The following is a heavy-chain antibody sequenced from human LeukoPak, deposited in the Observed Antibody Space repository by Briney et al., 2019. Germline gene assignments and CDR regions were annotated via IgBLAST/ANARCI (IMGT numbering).Heavy chain of an antibody. Sequence: PSETLSLTCTVSGGSISSYYWSWIRQPAGKGLEWIGRIYTSGSTNYNPSLKSRVTMSVDTSKNQFSLKLSSVIAADTAVYYCARGYDFWSGYYRVDPWGQGTLVTVSS. CDR3: ARGYDFWSGYYRVDP. V-gene: IGHV4-4*07. CDR1: GGSISSYY. J-gene: IGHJ5*02. D-gene: IGHD3-3*01. CDR2: IYTSGST.